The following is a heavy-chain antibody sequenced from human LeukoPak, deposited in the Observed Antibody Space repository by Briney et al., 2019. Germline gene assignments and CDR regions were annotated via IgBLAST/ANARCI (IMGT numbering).Heavy chain of an antibody. CDR2: INHSGST. J-gene: IGHJ4*02. Sequence: TSQSMSPTCAVYGGSISGYYWSCISQPHGNGMEWIGAINHSGSTNYTPSRKSRVTISVDTSKNQFSLKLSSVTAADTAVYYCARGLAVAGSPSMNYWGQGTLGTVSS. CDR1: GGSISGYY. V-gene: IGHV4-34*01. CDR3: ARGLAVAGSPSMNY. D-gene: IGHD6-19*01.